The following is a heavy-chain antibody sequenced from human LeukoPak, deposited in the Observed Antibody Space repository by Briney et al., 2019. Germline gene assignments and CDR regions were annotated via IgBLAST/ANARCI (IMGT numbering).Heavy chain of an antibody. V-gene: IGHV4-4*07. CDR3: ARHIAAAGQVYYYYYMDV. Sequence: SETLSLTCTVSGGSISSYYWSWIRQPAGKGLEWIGRIYTSGSTNYNPSPKSRVTMSVDTSKNQFSLKLSSVTAADTAVYYCARHIAAAGQVYYYYYMDVWGKGTTVTVPS. J-gene: IGHJ6*03. CDR1: GGSISSYY. D-gene: IGHD6-13*01. CDR2: IYTSGST.